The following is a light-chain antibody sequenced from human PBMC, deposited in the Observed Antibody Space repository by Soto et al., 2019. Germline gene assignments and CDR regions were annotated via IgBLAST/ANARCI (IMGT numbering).Light chain of an antibody. V-gene: IGLV2-8*01. CDR2: EVN. CDR3: ISHAGASNV. Sequence: QSALTQPPSASGSPGQSVAISCTGTSSDVGATDYVSWYQQHSVKAPKLLLYEVNKRPSGVPDRFSGSKSGNTASLTVSALQADDEADYYCISHAGASNVLGTGTKVTVL. CDR1: SSDVGATDY. J-gene: IGLJ1*01.